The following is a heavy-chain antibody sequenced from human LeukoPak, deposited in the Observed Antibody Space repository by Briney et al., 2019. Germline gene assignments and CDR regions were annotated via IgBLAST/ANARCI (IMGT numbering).Heavy chain of an antibody. J-gene: IGHJ3*02. CDR3: ARAIAATRRGAFDI. D-gene: IGHD6-6*01. CDR2: IIPILGIA. V-gene: IGHV1-69*02. Sequence: GASVKVSCKASGYTFTGYYMHWVRQAPGQGLEWMGRIIPILGIANYAQKFQGRVTITADKSTSTAYMELSSLRSEDTAVYYCARAIAATRRGAFDIWGQGTMVTVSS. CDR1: GYTFTGYY.